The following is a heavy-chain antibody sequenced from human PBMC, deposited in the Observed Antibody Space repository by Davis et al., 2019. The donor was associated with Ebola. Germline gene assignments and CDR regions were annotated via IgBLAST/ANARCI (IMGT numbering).Heavy chain of an antibody. Sequence: MPSETLSLTCTVSGGSISSSSYYWGWIRPPPGKGLEWFGSIYYSGSTYYNPSLKSRVTISVATSKNQFSLKLSSVTAADTAVYYCARQWELLNYWGQGTLVTVSS. CDR2: IYYSGST. D-gene: IGHD1-26*01. V-gene: IGHV4-39*01. CDR3: ARQWELLNY. CDR1: GGSISSSSYY. J-gene: IGHJ4*02.